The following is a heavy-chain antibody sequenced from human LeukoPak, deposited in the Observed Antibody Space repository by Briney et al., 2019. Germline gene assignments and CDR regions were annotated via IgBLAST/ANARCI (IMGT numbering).Heavy chain of an antibody. Sequence: PSETLSLTCTVSGGSISSYYWSWIRQPPGKGLEWIGYIYYSGSTNYNPSLKSRVTISVDTSKNQFSLKLSSVTAADTAVYYCASGIAVVGSYYFDYWGQGTLVTVSS. CDR3: ASGIAVVGSYYFDY. D-gene: IGHD6-19*01. CDR1: GGSISSYY. J-gene: IGHJ4*02. V-gene: IGHV4-59*01. CDR2: IYYSGST.